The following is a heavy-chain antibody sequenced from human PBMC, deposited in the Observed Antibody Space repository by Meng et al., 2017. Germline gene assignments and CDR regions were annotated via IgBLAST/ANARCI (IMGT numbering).Heavy chain of an antibody. CDR1: GASFSGYY. CDR2: INRSGST. V-gene: IGHV4-34*01. D-gene: IGHD6-19*01. CDR3: AREIAVAAHYYWYFDL. J-gene: IGHJ2*01. Sequence: GYLHTCVEELLKVPETLAPTGADCGASFSGYYRSWIRQPPGKGLDWIGEINRSGSTNYNPSLKSRVTISVDTSKNQFSLKLNSVTAADTAVYYCAREIAVAAHYYWYFDLWGRGTLVTVSS.